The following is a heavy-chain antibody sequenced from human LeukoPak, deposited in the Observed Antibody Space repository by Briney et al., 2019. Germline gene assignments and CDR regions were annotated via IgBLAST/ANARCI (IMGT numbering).Heavy chain of an antibody. Sequence: RAAGSLRLSCAAYGFTSDDYGMSWDRPAPGKGLEWGSGINWNGASTGYADSVKGPFTISTANSKTSLYLQMNSLRATDTALYQCARADEAYCGGDFYSDYWGQGTLVTVSS. V-gene: IGHV3-20*01. CDR3: ARADEAYCGGDFYSDY. CDR2: INWNGAST. CDR1: GFTSDDYG. J-gene: IGHJ4*02. D-gene: IGHD2-21*02.